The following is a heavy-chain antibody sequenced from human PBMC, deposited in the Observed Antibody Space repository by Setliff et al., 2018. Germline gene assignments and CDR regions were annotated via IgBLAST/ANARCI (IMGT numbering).Heavy chain of an antibody. CDR3: ARRRYYYDSSGYRWGGFYFDY. J-gene: IGHJ4*02. CDR2: MNPNSGDT. CDR1: GYTFTSYD. Sequence: ASVKVSCKASGYTFTSYDINWVRQATGQGLEWMGWMNPNSGDTGYAQKFQGRVTMTRNTSISTAYMELSSLRSDDTAVYYCARRRYYYDSSGYRWGGFYFDYWGQGTLVTVSS. V-gene: IGHV1-8*02. D-gene: IGHD3-22*01.